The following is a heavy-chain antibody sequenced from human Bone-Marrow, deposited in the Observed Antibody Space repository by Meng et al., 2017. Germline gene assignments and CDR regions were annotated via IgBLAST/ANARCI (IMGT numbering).Heavy chain of an antibody. CDR2: IDPYSGDT. CDR1: GYDFTAYF. D-gene: IGHD5-18*01. CDR3: VRDVRQPLDF. V-gene: IGHV1-2*06. J-gene: IGHJ4*02. Sequence: QGQVVHCGAGVKKPGAPMPVSCKASGYDFTAYFLHWVRLAPGQGLQWVGQIDPYSGDTVYAQKFRGRVTMTRDTSVNSAYLEVNRLTSDDTAVYYCVRDVRQPLDFWGQGTLVTVSS.